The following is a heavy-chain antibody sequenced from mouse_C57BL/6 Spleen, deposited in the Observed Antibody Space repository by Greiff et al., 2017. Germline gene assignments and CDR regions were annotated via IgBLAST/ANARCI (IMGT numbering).Heavy chain of an antibody. CDR1: GFTFSSYG. J-gene: IGHJ3*01. V-gene: IGHV5-6*01. CDR3: ARYDGQRAWFAY. D-gene: IGHD2-3*01. CDR2: ISSGGSYT. Sequence: EVMLVESGGDLVKPGGSLKLSCAASGFTFSSYGMSWVRQTPDKRLEWVATISSGGSYTYYPDSVKGRFTISRDNAKNTLYLQMSSLKSEDTAMYYCARYDGQRAWFAYWGQGTLVTVSA.